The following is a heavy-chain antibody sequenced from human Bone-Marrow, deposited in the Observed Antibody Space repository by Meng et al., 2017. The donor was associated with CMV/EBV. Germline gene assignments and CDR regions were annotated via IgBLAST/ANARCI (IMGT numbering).Heavy chain of an antibody. CDR1: LFTFVGYW. CDR2: INKDGSVT. Sequence: GGSLRFPCATSLFTFVGYWMHGVRQSPEKGRVWVSIINKDGSVTNYVDSVKGRFTTSRDNAKDTLYLQMTSLRDEDPGVYYCVREVEQTGLRHFDSWGQGTLVTVSS. J-gene: IGHJ4*02. D-gene: IGHD1/OR15-1a*01. V-gene: IGHV3-74*01. CDR3: VREVEQTGLRHFDS.